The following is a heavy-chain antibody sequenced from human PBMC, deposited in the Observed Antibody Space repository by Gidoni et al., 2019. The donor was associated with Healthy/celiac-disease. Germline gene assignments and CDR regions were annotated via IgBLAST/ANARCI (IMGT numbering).Heavy chain of an antibody. Sequence: QVQLVQSGAEVKKPGASVKVSCKASGYTFTGYYMHWVRQAPGQGLEWMGWINPNSGGTNYAQKFQGRVTMTRDTSISTAHMELSRLRSDDTAVYYCARELRFLEWLSPSNWFDPWGQGTLVTVSS. CDR3: ARELRFLEWLSPSNWFDP. CDR1: GYTFTGYY. J-gene: IGHJ5*02. CDR2: INPNSGGT. V-gene: IGHV1-2*02. D-gene: IGHD3-3*01.